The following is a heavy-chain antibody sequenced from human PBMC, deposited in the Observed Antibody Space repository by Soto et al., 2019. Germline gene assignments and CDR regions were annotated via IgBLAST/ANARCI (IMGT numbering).Heavy chain of an antibody. J-gene: IGHJ3*02. V-gene: IGHV4-59*01. CDR1: GGSISSYY. Sequence: SETLSLTCTVSGGSISSYYWSWIRQPPGKGLEWIGYIYYSGSTNYNPSLKSRVTISVDTSKNQFSLKLGSVTAADTAVYYCARVRAVAGNDAFDIWGQGTMVTVSS. D-gene: IGHD6-19*01. CDR2: IYYSGST. CDR3: ARVRAVAGNDAFDI.